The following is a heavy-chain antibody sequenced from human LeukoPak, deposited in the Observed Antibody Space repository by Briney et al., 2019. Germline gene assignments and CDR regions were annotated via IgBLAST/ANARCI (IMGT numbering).Heavy chain of an antibody. Sequence: SETLSLTCTVSGYSISSGYYWGWIRQPPGKGLEWIGNIYHSGSTYYNPSLKSRVTISVDTSKNQFSLKVTSVTAADTAVYYCARYSSSSGCDYWGQGILVTVSS. CDR2: IYHSGST. J-gene: IGHJ4*02. CDR1: GYSISSGYY. D-gene: IGHD6-6*01. CDR3: ARYSSSSGCDY. V-gene: IGHV4-38-2*02.